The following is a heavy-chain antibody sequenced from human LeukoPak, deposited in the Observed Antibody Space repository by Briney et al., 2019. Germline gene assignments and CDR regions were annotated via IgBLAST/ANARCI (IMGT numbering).Heavy chain of an antibody. CDR1: GYTFTGYY. Sequence: ASVKVSCKASGYTFTGYYMHWVRQAPGQGLEWMGWINPNSGGTNYAPKFQGRVTMTRDTSISTAYMELSRLRSDDTAVYYCARNRRARYCSSTSCSERFDPWGQGTLVTVSS. D-gene: IGHD2-2*01. CDR3: ARNRRARYCSSTSCSERFDP. J-gene: IGHJ5*02. CDR2: INPNSGGT. V-gene: IGHV1-2*02.